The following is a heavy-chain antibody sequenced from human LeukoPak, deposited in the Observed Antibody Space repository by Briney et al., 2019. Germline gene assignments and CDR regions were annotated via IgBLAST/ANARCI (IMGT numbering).Heavy chain of an antibody. CDR2: ISGSGGGST. D-gene: IGHD3-22*01. Sequence: GGSLRLSCAASGFTFSSYAMSWVRQAPGEGREWGSAISGSGGGSTYYADSVQGRFTISRDNSKNTLYLQMNSLRAEDTAVYYCAKDWTYYYDSSGYFSDYWGQGTLVTVSS. CDR3: AKDWTYYYDSSGYFSDY. J-gene: IGHJ4*02. V-gene: IGHV3-23*01. CDR1: GFTFSSYA.